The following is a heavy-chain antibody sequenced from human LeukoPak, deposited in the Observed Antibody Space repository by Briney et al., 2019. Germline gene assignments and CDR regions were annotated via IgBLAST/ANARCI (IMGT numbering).Heavy chain of an antibody. Sequence: GGSLRLSCAASGFTFSSYEMNWVRQAPGKGLEWVSYISSSGSTIYYADSVKGRFTISRDNAKNSLYLQMNSLRAEDTAVYYCARGDFWSGYSLWFDPWGQGTLVTVSS. CDR2: ISSSGSTI. CDR3: ARGDFWSGYSLWFDP. CDR1: GFTFSSYE. J-gene: IGHJ5*02. D-gene: IGHD3-3*01. V-gene: IGHV3-48*03.